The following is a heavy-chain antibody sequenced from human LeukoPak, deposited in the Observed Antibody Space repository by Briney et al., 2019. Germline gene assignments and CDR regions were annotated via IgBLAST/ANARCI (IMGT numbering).Heavy chain of an antibody. CDR1: GGSISSSSYY. Sequence: PSETLSLTCTVSGGSISSSSYYWGWIRQPPGKGLEWIGSIYYSGSTYYNPSLKSRVTISVDKSKNQFSLKLSSVTAADTAVYYCARDSDTAMVTSAFDIWGQGTMVTVSS. J-gene: IGHJ3*02. V-gene: IGHV4-39*07. D-gene: IGHD5-18*01. CDR3: ARDSDTAMVTSAFDI. CDR2: IYYSGST.